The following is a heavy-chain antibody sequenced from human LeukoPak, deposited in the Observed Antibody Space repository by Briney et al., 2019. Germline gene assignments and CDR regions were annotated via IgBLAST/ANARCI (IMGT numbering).Heavy chain of an antibody. CDR2: INGSGRTT. D-gene: IGHD2-2*01. Sequence: PGGSLRLSCAASGFTFSSYSMHWVRQAPGKGLEWVSVINGSGRTTKYADSVKGRFTISRDNSKNTLHLQMNSLRAEDTAVYYCAKSMVVPDAPDGAFDIWGQGTMVTVSS. J-gene: IGHJ3*02. CDR1: GFTFSSYS. CDR3: AKSMVVPDAPDGAFDI. V-gene: IGHV3-23*01.